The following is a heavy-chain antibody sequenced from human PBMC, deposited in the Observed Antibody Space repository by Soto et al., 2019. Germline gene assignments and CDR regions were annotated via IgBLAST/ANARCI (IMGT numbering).Heavy chain of an antibody. CDR2: IIPIFGTA. CDR1: GGTFSSYA. Sequence: SVKVSCKASGGTFSSYAISWVRQAPGQGLEWMGGIIPIFGTANYAQKFQGRVTITADESTSTAYMELSSLRSEDTAVYYCARDDILTGYYDDPSRNYYYYGMDVWGQGTTVTVSS. D-gene: IGHD3-9*01. J-gene: IGHJ6*02. V-gene: IGHV1-69*13. CDR3: ARDDILTGYYDDPSRNYYYYGMDV.